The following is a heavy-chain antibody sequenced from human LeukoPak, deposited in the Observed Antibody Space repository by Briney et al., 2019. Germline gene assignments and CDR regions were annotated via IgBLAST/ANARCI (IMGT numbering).Heavy chain of an antibody. J-gene: IGHJ5*02. CDR3: ARDLTTVVYNWFDP. D-gene: IGHD4-23*01. V-gene: IGHV1-2*02. CDR1: GYTFTGYY. CDR2: INPNSDDT. Sequence: ASVKVSCKASGYTFTGYYIHWVRQAPGQGLEWMGWINPNSDDTNYAQKFQGRVTMTRDTSISIAYMELSRLRSDDTAVYYCARDLTTVVYNWFDPWGQGTLVTVSS.